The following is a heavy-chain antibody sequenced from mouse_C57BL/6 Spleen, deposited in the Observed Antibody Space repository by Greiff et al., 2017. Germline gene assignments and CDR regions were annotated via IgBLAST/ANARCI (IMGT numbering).Heavy chain of an antibody. CDR1: GYTFTSYW. V-gene: IGHV1-50*01. CDR2: IDPSDSYT. J-gene: IGHJ1*03. CDR3: ARRGYGRYFDV. Sequence: VQLQQPGAELVKPGASVKLSCKASGYTFTSYWMQWVKQRPGQGLEWIGEIDPSDSYTNYNQKFKGKATLTVDTSSSTAYMQLSSLTSEDSAVYYCARRGYGRYFDVWGTGTTVTVSS. D-gene: IGHD2-10*02.